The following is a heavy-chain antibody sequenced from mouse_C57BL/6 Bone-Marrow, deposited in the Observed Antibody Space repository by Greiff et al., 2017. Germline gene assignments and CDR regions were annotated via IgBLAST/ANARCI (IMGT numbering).Heavy chain of an antibody. D-gene: IGHD2-5*01. CDR3: ARPYYSNYWYFYV. CDR1: GYTFTSYW. CDR2: IYPGSGST. Sequence: QVQLKQPGAELVKPGASVKMSCKASGYTFTSYWITWVKQRPGHGLEWLGDIYPGSGSTNYNEKCKSKATLTVATSSSTAYMQLSSLTSEDSAVYYCARPYYSNYWYFYVWGTGTAVTVSA. J-gene: IGHJ1*03. V-gene: IGHV1-55*01.